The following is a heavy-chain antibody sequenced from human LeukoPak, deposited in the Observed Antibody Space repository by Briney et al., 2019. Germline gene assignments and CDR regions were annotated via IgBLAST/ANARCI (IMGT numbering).Heavy chain of an antibody. CDR3: ARDISAGVPWGSSSWYVSDY. D-gene: IGHD6-13*01. V-gene: IGHV1-18*01. J-gene: IGHJ4*02. CDR1: GYTFTSYG. CDR2: ISAYNGNT. Sequence: AASVKVSCKASGYTFTSYGISWVRQDPGRGLEWMGWISAYNGNTNYAQKLQGRVTMTTDTSTSTAYMELRSLRSDDTAVYSCARDISAGVPWGSSSWYVSDYWGQGTLVTVSS.